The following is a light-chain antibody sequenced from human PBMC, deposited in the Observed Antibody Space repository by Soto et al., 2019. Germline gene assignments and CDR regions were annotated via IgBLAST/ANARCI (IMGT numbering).Light chain of an antibody. CDR1: SSDVCGYNY. CDR3: SSYAGSNNYV. Sequence: QSVLRQPASASGSPGQAVTISCTGTSSDVCGYNYVSWYQQHPGKAPKLMIYEVSKRPSGVPDRFSGSKSGNTASLTVSGLQAEDEADYYCSSYAGSNNYVFGTGTKVTVL. J-gene: IGLJ1*01. CDR2: EVS. V-gene: IGLV2-8*01.